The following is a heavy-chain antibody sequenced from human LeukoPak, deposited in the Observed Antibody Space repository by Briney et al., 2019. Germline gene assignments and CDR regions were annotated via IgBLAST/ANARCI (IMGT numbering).Heavy chain of an antibody. CDR3: ARQRGLVGFDP. D-gene: IGHD2-21*01. CDR2: TYPGDSDT. J-gene: IGHJ5*02. Sequence: GESLKISCKGSGYIFTSYWIGWVRQLPGKGLEWMGITYPGDSDTRYSPSFQGQVTISADKSISTAYLQWSSLKASDTAMYYCARQRGLVGFDPWGQGTLVTVSS. CDR1: GYIFTSYW. V-gene: IGHV5-51*01.